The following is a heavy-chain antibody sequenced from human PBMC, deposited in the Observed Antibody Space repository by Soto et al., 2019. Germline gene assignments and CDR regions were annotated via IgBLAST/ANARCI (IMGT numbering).Heavy chain of an antibody. D-gene: IGHD6-13*01. CDR3: ARARGIAAAGADAFDI. V-gene: IGHV4-31*03. CDR1: GGSISSGGYY. J-gene: IGHJ3*02. Sequence: PSETLSLTCTVSGGSISSGGYYWSWIRQHPGKGLEWIGYIYYSGSTYYNPSLKSRVTISVDTSKNQFSLKLSSVTAADTAVYYCARARGIAAAGADAFDIWGQGTMVTVSS. CDR2: IYYSGST.